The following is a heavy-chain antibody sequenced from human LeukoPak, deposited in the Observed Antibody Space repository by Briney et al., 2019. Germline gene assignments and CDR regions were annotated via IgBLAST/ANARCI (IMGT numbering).Heavy chain of an antibody. CDR3: GIWLAY. J-gene: IGHJ4*02. CDR1: GFTFSSYW. D-gene: IGHD5-18*01. CDR2: IYNGGST. Sequence: GGSLRLSCAASGFTFSSYWMNWARQAPGKGLEWVSVIYNGGSTYYADSVKGRFTISRDNSKNTLYLQMNSLRAEDTAVYYCGIWLAYWGQGTLVTVSS. V-gene: IGHV3-53*01.